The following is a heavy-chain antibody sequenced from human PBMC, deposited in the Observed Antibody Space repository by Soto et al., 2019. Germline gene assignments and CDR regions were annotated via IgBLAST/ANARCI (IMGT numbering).Heavy chain of an antibody. CDR1: GFTFSSYA. CDR3: AKVHAPLLRFLEWLLYYFDY. CDR2: ISGSGGST. V-gene: IGHV3-23*01. J-gene: IGHJ4*02. Sequence: HPGGSLRLSCAASGFTFSSYAMSWVRQAPGKGLEWVSAISGSGGSTYYADSVKGRFTIFRDNSKNTLYLQMNSLRAEDTAVYYCAKVHAPLLRFLEWLLYYFDYWGRGTLVTVSS. D-gene: IGHD3-3*01.